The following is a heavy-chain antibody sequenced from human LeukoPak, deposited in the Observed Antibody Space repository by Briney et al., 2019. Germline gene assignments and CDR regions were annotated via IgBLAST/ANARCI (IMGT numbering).Heavy chain of an antibody. V-gene: IGHV1-2*02. CDR1: GYTFTGYY. CDR3: ARESASPYSSSSPPDY. J-gene: IGHJ4*02. Sequence: ASVKVSCKASGYTFTGYYMHWVRQAPGQGLEWMGWINPNSGGTNYAQKFQGRVTMTRDTSISTAYMELSRLRSDGTAVYYCARESASPYSSSSPPDYWGQGTLVTVSS. CDR2: INPNSGGT. D-gene: IGHD6-6*01.